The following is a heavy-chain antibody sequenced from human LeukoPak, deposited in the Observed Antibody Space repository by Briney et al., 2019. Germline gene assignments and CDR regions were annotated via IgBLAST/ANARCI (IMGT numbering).Heavy chain of an antibody. J-gene: IGHJ6*02. D-gene: IGHD3-10*01. Sequence: GGSLRLSCAASGFTFSSYAMHWVRQAPGKGLEWVAVISYDGSNKYYADSVKGLFTISRDNSKNTLYLQMNSLRAEDTAVYYCARDAVLWFGEGYYYYGMDVWGQGTTVTVSS. CDR2: ISYDGSNK. CDR1: GFTFSSYA. CDR3: ARDAVLWFGEGYYYYGMDV. V-gene: IGHV3-30-3*01.